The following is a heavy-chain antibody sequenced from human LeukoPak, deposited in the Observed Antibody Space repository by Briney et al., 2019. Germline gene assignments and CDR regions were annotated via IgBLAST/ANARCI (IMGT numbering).Heavy chain of an antibody. CDR2: IWFDGNNK. CDR1: GFTFTTYG. V-gene: IGHV3-33*06. J-gene: IGHJ4*02. CDR3: AKAARLGPSHFDY. D-gene: IGHD6-25*01. Sequence: GRSLRLSSAASGFTFTTYGMHWVRQAPGKGLEWVAVIWFDGNNKFYADSVKGRFTVSRDNSKNTLYLHMNSLRGKDTAVYYCAKAARLGPSHFDYWGRGTLVTVSS.